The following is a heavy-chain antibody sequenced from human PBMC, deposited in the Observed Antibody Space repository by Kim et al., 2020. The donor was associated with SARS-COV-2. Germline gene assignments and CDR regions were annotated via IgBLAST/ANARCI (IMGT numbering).Heavy chain of an antibody. J-gene: IGHJ4*02. CDR1: GFTFSNYY. CDR3: ARAGLSTVGPFDC. V-gene: IGHV3-11*04. D-gene: IGHD1-26*01. CDR2: ISSSGSTI. Sequence: GGSLRLSCAASGFTFSNYYMSWIRQAPGKGLEWVSYISSSGSTIYYADSVQGRFTISRDNAKNSLYLQMNSLRAEDTAVYYCARAGLSTVGPFDCWGRGTLVTVSS.